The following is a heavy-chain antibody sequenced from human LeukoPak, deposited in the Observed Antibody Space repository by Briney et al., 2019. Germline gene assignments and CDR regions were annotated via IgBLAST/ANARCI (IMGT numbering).Heavy chain of an antibody. CDR2: ISYDGSNN. D-gene: IGHD1-26*01. V-gene: IGHV3-30*07. CDR3: ARGTGSYYSLGY. CDR1: GFTFRSYA. Sequence: PGTSVRPSCAASGFTFRSYARHWVRQSPGKRLEWVAVISYDGSNNYYAKSVKGRFPISRENSKNTLYLQMDSLRAEDKAMYYCARGTGSYYSLGYWGQGPLVTVSS. J-gene: IGHJ4*02.